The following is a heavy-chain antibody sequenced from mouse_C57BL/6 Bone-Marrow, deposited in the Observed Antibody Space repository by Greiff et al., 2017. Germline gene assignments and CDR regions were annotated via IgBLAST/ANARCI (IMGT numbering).Heavy chain of an antibody. J-gene: IGHJ1*03. CDR3: ARRDDGYWYFDV. V-gene: IGHV1-47*01. CDR2: FHPYNDDT. D-gene: IGHD2-3*01. CDR1: GYTFTTYP. Sequence: VMLVESGAELVKPGASVKMSCKASGYTFTTYPIEWMKQNPGKSLEWIGNFHPYNDDTKYNEKFKGKATLTVEKSSSTVYLELSRLTSDDSAVYYCARRDDGYWYFDVWGTGTTVTVAS.